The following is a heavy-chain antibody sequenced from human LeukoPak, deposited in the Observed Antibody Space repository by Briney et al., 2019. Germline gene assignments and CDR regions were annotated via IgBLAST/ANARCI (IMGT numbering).Heavy chain of an antibody. CDR3: AREKEGIAAAGTYWFDP. Sequence: SETLSLTCTVSGGSISSGDYYWSWIRQPPGKGLEWIGYIYYSGSTYYNPSLKSRLTISVDTSKNQFSLRLNSVTAADTAVYYCAREKEGIAAAGTYWFDPWGQGTLVTVSS. CDR2: IYYSGST. J-gene: IGHJ5*02. V-gene: IGHV4-30-4*01. D-gene: IGHD6-13*01. CDR1: GGSISSGDYY.